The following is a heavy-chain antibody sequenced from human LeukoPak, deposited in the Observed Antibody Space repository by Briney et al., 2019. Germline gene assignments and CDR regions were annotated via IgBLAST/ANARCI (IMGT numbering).Heavy chain of an antibody. CDR3: ARRVYCSSTSCFYNWFDP. D-gene: IGHD2-2*01. V-gene: IGHV4-39*01. CDR2: IYFSGST. J-gene: IGHJ5*02. Sequence: SETLSLTCTVSGGSISSSSYYWGWIRQPPGKGLAWIGSIYFSGSTYYNPSLKSRVTISVDTSKNQFSLKLSSVTAADTAVYYCARRVYCSSTSCFYNWFDPWGQGTLVTVSS. CDR1: GGSISSSSYY.